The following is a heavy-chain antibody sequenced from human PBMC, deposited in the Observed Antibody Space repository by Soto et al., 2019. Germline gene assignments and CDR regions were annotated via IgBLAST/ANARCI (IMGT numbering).Heavy chain of an antibody. CDR1: GYTFTRYG. D-gene: IGHD3-16*01. J-gene: IGHJ6*02. Sequence: ASVKVSCKTSGYTFTRYGISWVRQAPGQGLEWMGWISGYDGRTNFAQKVQDRVTMTTDTSTSTVYMELRSLSSDDTAVYYCAREGYVPYYYYDMDVWGQGTTVTVSS. CDR2: ISGYDGRT. V-gene: IGHV1-18*01. CDR3: AREGYVPYYYYDMDV.